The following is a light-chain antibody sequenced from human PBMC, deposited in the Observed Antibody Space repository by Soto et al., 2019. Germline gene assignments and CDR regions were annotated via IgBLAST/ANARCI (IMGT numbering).Light chain of an antibody. CDR1: SSDGGGYNY. V-gene: IGLV2-14*01. CDR3: SSYTSSSTPYV. J-gene: IGLJ1*01. CDR2: EVS. Sequence: QSALTQPASVSGSPGQSITISCTGTSSDGGGYNYVSWYQQHPGKAPKLMIYEVSNRASGVSNRFSGSKSGNTASLSISGLQAEDEADYYCSSYTSSSTPYVFGTGTKVTVL.